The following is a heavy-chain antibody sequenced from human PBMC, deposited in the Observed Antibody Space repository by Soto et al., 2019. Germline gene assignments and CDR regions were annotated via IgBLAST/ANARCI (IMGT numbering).Heavy chain of an antibody. D-gene: IGHD2-2*01. CDR2: INHSGST. CDR3: ARAPIVVVPAATDYYYYYMDV. J-gene: IGHJ6*03. CDR1: GGSFSGYY. Sequence: SETLSLTCAVYGGSFSGYYWSWIRQPPGKGLEWIGEINHSGSTNYNPSLKSRVTISVDTSKNQFSLKLSSVTAADTAVYYCARAPIVVVPAATDYYYYYMDVWGKGTTVTVS. V-gene: IGHV4-34*01.